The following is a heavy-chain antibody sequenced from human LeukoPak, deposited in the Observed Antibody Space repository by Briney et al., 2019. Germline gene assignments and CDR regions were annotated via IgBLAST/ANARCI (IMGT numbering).Heavy chain of an antibody. Sequence: ASVKVSCKASGYSFTGYYMHWVRQAPGQGLEWMGWINPNSGDTNYAQSFQGRVTMTRDTSISTAYMEMSRLRSDDTAVYYCARDRGSSSAEYYFDYWGQGTLVTVSS. V-gene: IGHV1-2*02. J-gene: IGHJ4*02. CDR2: INPNSGDT. D-gene: IGHD6-6*01. CDR1: GYSFTGYY. CDR3: ARDRGSSSAEYYFDY.